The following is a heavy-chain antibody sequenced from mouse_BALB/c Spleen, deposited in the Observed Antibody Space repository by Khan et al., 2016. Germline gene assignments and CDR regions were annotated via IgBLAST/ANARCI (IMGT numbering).Heavy chain of an antibody. CDR1: GYTFSSYW. D-gene: IGHD3-2*01. J-gene: IGHJ2*01. Sequence: QVQLQQSGAELMKPGASVKISCKATGYTFSSYWIEWVKQRPGHGLEWIGEILPGSGSTNYNEKLKGKATFTADTSSNTAYMQLSSLTSEDSAVYYCARLRQLGLRDYFDYWGQGTTLTVSS. CDR3: ARLRQLGLRDYFDY. V-gene: IGHV1-9*01. CDR2: ILPGSGST.